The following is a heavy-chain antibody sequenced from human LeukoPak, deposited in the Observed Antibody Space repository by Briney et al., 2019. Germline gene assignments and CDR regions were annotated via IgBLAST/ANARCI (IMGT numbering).Heavy chain of an antibody. CDR3: ARGPYCSSTSCYSVGAFDI. Sequence: PGGSLRLSCAASGFTFSSYGMSWVRQAPGKGLEWVSAISGSGGSTYYADSVKGRFTISRDNSKNTLYLQMNSLRAEDTAVYHCARGPYCSSTSCYSVGAFDIWGQGTMVTVSS. V-gene: IGHV3-23*01. CDR2: ISGSGGST. D-gene: IGHD2-2*02. CDR1: GFTFSSYG. J-gene: IGHJ3*02.